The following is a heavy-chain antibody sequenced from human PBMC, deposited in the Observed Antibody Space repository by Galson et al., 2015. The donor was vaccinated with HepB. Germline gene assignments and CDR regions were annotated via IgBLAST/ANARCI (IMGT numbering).Heavy chain of an antibody. V-gene: IGHV1-18*01. CDR3: ARGALVAVVDATQNNWFDP. CDR1: GYTFSTYS. J-gene: IGHJ5*02. CDR2: ISAYDRDT. Sequence: SVKVSCKASGYTFSTYSITWVRQAPGQGLEWMGWISAYDRDTNYAQKFQGRVTMTTDTSTTTAYMEVRSLRSDDTAVYYCARGALVAVVDATQNNWFDPWGQATLVAVSS. D-gene: IGHD2-15*01.